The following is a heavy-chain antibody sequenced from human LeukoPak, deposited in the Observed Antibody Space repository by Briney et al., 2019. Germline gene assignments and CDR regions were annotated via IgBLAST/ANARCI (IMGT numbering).Heavy chain of an antibody. CDR2: IRSKANSYAT. Sequence: GGSLRLSCAASGFTFSGSSMHWVRQASGKGLEWVGRIRSKANSYATAYAASVKGRFTISRDDSKNTAYLQMNSLKTEDTAVYYCTRNRELGELQPPFDYWGQGTLVTVSS. V-gene: IGHV3-73*01. J-gene: IGHJ4*02. D-gene: IGHD1-7*01. CDR1: GFTFSGSS. CDR3: TRNRELGELQPPFDY.